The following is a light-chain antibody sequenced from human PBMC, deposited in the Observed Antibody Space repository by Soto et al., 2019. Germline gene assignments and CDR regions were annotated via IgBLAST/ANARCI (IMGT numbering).Light chain of an antibody. CDR2: GNS. CDR3: QSYDSSLSGVV. V-gene: IGLV1-40*01. CDR1: SSNIGAGYD. Sequence: QLVLTQPPSVSGAPGQRVTISCTGSSSNIGAGYDVHWYQQFPGTAPKLLIYGNSNRPSGVPDRFSGSKSGTSASLAITGLQAEDEADYYCQSYDSSLSGVVFGGGTKVTVL. J-gene: IGLJ2*01.